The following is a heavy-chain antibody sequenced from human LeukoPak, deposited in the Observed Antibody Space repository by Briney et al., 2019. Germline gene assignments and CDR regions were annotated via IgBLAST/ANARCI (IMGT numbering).Heavy chain of an antibody. CDR3: ARGIASTSCYGPSCNWFDP. J-gene: IGHJ5*02. Sequence: GASVKVSCKASGYTFTGYYMHWVRQAPGQGLEWMGWINPNSGGTNYAQKFQGRVTMTRDTSISTAYMELSRLRSDDTAMYYCARGIASTSCYGPSCNWFDPWGQGTLVTVSS. CDR1: GYTFTGYY. D-gene: IGHD2-2*01. CDR2: INPNSGGT. V-gene: IGHV1-2*02.